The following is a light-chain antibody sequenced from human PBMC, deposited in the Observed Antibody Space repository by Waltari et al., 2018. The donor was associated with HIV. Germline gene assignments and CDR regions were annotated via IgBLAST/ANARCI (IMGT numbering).Light chain of an antibody. CDR2: SNK. J-gene: IGLJ3*02. CDR3: GAWDGSLNGRV. CDR1: SSNIGSNT. V-gene: IGLV1-44*01. Sequence: QSVLTQPPSASGTPGQRVTISCSGSSSNIGSNTVNWYQQLPGTAPKLLLYSNKDRASGVPDRFSGSESGTSASLAISGLQAEDEADYYCGAWDGSLNGRVFGGGTKLTVL.